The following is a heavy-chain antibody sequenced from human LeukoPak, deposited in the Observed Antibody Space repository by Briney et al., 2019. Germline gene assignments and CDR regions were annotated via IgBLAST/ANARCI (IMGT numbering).Heavy chain of an antibody. CDR1: GYSFTSYW. Sequence: GESLKISCKGSGYSFTSYWIGWVRQMPGKGLEWMGIIYPGDSDTRYSPSFQGQVTISADKSISTAYLQWSSLKASDTAMYYCARMGSQLLYPPYYYSTGMDVWAKGTRVTVPS. V-gene: IGHV5-51*01. J-gene: IGHJ6*04. D-gene: IGHD2-2*02. CDR2: IYPGDSDT. CDR3: ARMGSQLLYPPYYYSTGMDV.